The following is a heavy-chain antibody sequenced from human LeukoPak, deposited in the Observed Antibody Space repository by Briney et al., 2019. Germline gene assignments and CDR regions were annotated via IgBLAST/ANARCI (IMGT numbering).Heavy chain of an antibody. CDR2: ISKDGSNQ. Sequence: PGRSLRLSCAASGFTFSSYGMHWVRQAPGKGLEWVAVISKDGSNQYYADSVKGRFTISRDNSKNTLYLQMSSLRGDDTALYCCARDHPTVTDAFDIWGQGTMVTVFS. CDR3: ARDHPTVTDAFDI. V-gene: IGHV3-30*03. J-gene: IGHJ3*02. D-gene: IGHD4-17*01. CDR1: GFTFSSYG.